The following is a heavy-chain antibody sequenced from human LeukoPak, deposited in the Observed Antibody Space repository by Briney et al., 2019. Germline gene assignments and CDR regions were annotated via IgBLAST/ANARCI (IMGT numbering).Heavy chain of an antibody. CDR3: ARLGFWSSYYTSYVAY. CDR2: IYYSGGT. Sequence: PSETLSLTCTVSGGSISSYYWSWIRRPPGKGLEWIGYIYYSGGTNYNPSLKSRVTISVDTSKNQFSLKLSSVTAADTAVYYCARLGFWSSYYTSYVAYWGQGTLVTVSS. V-gene: IGHV4-59*01. J-gene: IGHJ4*02. CDR1: GGSISSYY. D-gene: IGHD3-3*01.